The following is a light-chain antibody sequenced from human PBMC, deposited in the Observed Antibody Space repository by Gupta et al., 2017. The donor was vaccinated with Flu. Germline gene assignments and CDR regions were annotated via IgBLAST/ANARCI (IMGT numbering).Light chain of an antibody. CDR1: KLGDKY. V-gene: IGLV3-1*01. CDR3: QAWDSSTAVVV. CDR2: HDS. J-gene: IGLJ2*01. Sequence: SYELTQPRSVSVSPGQTASITCSGDKLGDKYACWYQQKPGQSPVLVIYHDSKRPSGIPERFSGSNSGNTATLTISGPQAMDEADYYCQAWDSSTAVVVFGGGTKLTVL.